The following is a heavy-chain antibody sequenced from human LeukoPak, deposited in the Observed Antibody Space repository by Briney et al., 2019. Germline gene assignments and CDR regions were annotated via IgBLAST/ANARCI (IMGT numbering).Heavy chain of an antibody. Sequence: VASVKVSCKTSGYTFTSYYIHWVRQAPGQGLEWMGIINPSGGSTNYAQKFQGRVTMTEDTSTDTAYMELSSLRSEDTAVYYCARAVAGTFDLWGRGTLVTVSS. CDR2: INPSGGST. CDR3: ARAVAGTFDL. CDR1: GYTFTSYY. V-gene: IGHV1-46*01. D-gene: IGHD6-19*01. J-gene: IGHJ2*01.